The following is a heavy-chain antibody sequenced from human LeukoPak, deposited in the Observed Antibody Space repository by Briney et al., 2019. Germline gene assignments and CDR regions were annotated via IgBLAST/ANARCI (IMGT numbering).Heavy chain of an antibody. CDR1: GGSISSYY. V-gene: IGHV4-59*01. J-gene: IGHJ4*02. CDR3: ARVYGSRGNPEFDY. D-gene: IGHD6-13*01. CDR2: IYYSGST. Sequence: PSETLSLTCTVSGGSISSYYWSWIRQPPGKGLEWIGYIYYSGSTNYNPSLKSRVTISVDTSKNQFSLKLSSVTAADTAVYYCARVYGSRGNPEFDYWGQGTLVTVSS.